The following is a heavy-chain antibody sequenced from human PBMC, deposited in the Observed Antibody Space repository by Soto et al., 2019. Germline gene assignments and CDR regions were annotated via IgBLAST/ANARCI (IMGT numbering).Heavy chain of an antibody. CDR2: IHYSGST. CDR1: VGSLTSTSYY. CDR3: ARGVAAAER. V-gene: IGHV4-39*07. D-gene: IGHD6-13*01. J-gene: IGHJ4*02. Sequence: SDTLSLTCTVSVGSLTSTSYYWGWIRQPPGKGLEWIGSIHYSGSTFYNPSLKSRVTISVDTSKNQFSLKLSSVTAADTAVYYCARGVAAAERWGQGTLVTVSS.